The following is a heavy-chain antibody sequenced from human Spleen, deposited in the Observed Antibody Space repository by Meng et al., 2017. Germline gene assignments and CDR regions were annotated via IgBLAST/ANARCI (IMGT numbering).Heavy chain of an antibody. D-gene: IGHD3/OR15-3a*01. Sequence: QVQLQESGPGLVRPSETLSLTCTVSGGSVSSGNYYWSWIRQPPGKGLEWIGYIYYSGSTNYSPSLKSRVAISVDTSKNQFSLKLSSVTAADTAVYYCARDSPPTDFFWYFDLWGRGTLVTVSS. CDR1: GGSVSSGNYY. CDR3: ARDSPPTDFFWYFDL. J-gene: IGHJ2*01. CDR2: IYYSGST. V-gene: IGHV4-61*01.